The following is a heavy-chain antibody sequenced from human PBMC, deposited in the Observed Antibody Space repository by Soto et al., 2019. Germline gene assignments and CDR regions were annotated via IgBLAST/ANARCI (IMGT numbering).Heavy chain of an antibody. CDR1: GFPFTTYG. CDR3: VGGQYYFEY. Sequence: QVQLVESGGGVVQPGRSLRLSCAASGFPFTTYGMHWVREGPGKGLEWVAVISYDGSKKYYADSVKGRFTISRDNSKNTLYLQMNSLTPEDTALYYCVGGQYYFEYRGQGTLVTVSS. V-gene: IGHV3-30*03. D-gene: IGHD3-10*01. CDR2: ISYDGSKK. J-gene: IGHJ4*02.